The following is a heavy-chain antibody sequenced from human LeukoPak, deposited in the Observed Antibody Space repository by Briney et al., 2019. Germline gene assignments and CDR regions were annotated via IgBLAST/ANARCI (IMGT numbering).Heavy chain of an antibody. V-gene: IGHV1-18*01. J-gene: IGHJ4*02. D-gene: IGHD1-26*01. Sequence: GASVKVSCKASGYTFTSYGISWVRQAPGQGLEWMGWISAYNGHTKFAQKLQDRVTMTTDTSMNTAYMELRSLRSDDTAVYYCARDYSATYFDFWGQGTLVTVSS. CDR3: ARDYSATYFDF. CDR1: GYTFTSYG. CDR2: ISAYNGHT.